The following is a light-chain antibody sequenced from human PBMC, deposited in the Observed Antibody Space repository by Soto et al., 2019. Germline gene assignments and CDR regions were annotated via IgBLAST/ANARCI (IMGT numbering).Light chain of an antibody. Sequence: QSALTQPASVSGSPGQSITISCTGTSSDVGSSNLVSWYQQHPGKAPKLMIYEVSKRPSGVSNRFSVSKSGNTASVTISGLQAEDEAAYYCCSYAGSSTFVVFGGGTKVTVL. V-gene: IGLV2-23*02. CDR2: EVS. J-gene: IGLJ2*01. CDR1: SSDVGSSNL. CDR3: CSYAGSSTFVV.